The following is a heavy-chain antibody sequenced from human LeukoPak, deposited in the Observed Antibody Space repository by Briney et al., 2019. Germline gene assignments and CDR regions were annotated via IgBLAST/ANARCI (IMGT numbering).Heavy chain of an antibody. J-gene: IGHJ4*02. CDR2: IKGKADGGTT. D-gene: IGHD3-22*01. Sequence: PGGSLRLSCAVSGLTLSNVWMNWVRQAPGMGLKWVGLIKGKADGGTTVFAAPVKGRFSISRDDSRNTLYLQMNSLKAEDTADYYCTQGSDYYFNYWGQGTLVTVSS. CDR3: TQGSDYYFNY. CDR1: GLTLSNVW. V-gene: IGHV3-15*07.